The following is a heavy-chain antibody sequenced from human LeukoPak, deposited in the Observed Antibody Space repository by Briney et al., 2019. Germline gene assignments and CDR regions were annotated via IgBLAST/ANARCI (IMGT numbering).Heavy chain of an antibody. D-gene: IGHD3-10*01. Sequence: GRSLRLSCEASGYTFDDYAMHWFRHAPGKGLVWVSAFSWNSGSIGYAASVKGRFTISRDNAKNSLSLQLNSLTTADTALYYCAKGHPYGLGGSYLDFWGQGPLVSVSS. J-gene: IGHJ4*02. V-gene: IGHV3-9*01. CDR2: FSWNSGSI. CDR1: GYTFDDYA. CDR3: AKGHPYGLGGSYLDF.